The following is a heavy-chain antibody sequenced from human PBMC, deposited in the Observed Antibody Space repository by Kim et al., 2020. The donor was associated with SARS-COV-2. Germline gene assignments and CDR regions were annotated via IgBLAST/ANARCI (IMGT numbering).Heavy chain of an antibody. Sequence: GGSLRLSCAASGFTFSSNAMTWVRQAPGKGLEWVSCIGGSGGNIYYADSVKGRCTISRDNARKKVSLQMNRLRAEDKAVYYCAIHVKGYFDYGMDVLGQG. CDR2: IGGSGGNI. D-gene: IGHD3-16*01. J-gene: IGHJ6*02. CDR1: GFTFSSNA. V-gene: IGHV3-23*01. CDR3: AIHVKGYFDYGMDV.